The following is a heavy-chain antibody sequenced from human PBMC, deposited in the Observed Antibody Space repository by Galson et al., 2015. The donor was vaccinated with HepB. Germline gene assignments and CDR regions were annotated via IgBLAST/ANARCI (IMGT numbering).Heavy chain of an antibody. CDR3: ASALFGTWGHSGMDV. CDR2: IYYSGST. Sequence: ETLSLTCTVSGGSISSSSYYWGWIRQPPGKGLEWIGSIYYSGSTYYNPSLKSRVTISVDTSKNQFSLKLSSVTAADTAVYYCASALFGTWGHSGMDVWGQGTTVTVSS. D-gene: IGHD3/OR15-3a*01. J-gene: IGHJ6*02. CDR1: GGSISSSSYY. V-gene: IGHV4-39*01.